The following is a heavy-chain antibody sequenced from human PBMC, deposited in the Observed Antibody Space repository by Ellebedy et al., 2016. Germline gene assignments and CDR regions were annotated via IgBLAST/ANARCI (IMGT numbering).Heavy chain of an antibody. Sequence: ASVKVSCKASGYTFTSYGISWVRQAPGQGLEWMGWINAGNGNTKYSQKFQGRVTITRDTSASTAYMELSSLRSEDTAVYYCARDLGYCTNGVCYTSAEWGPGFDYWGQGTLVTVSS. CDR1: GYTFTSYG. CDR3: ARDLGYCTNGVCYTSAEWGPGFDY. D-gene: IGHD2-8*01. CDR2: INAGNGNT. J-gene: IGHJ4*02. V-gene: IGHV1-18*04.